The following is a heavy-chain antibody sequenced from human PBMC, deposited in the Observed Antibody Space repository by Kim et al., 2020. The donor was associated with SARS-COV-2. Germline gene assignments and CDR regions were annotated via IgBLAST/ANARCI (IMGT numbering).Heavy chain of an antibody. CDR3: ATVRDGSGSYYGSFDI. J-gene: IGHJ3*02. D-gene: IGHD3-10*01. Sequence: GGSLRLSCAASGFTFDSYGLTWVRQVPGKGLEWVSGINWNGANTGYSDSVKGRFTISRDNAKNSLYLQMNSLRAEDTAFYYCATVRDGSGSYYGSFDIWGQGTRVTVSS. CDR1: GFTFDSYG. CDR2: INWNGANT. V-gene: IGHV3-20*04.